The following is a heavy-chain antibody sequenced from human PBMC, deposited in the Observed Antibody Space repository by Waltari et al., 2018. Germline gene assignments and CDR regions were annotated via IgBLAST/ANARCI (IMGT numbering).Heavy chain of an antibody. J-gene: IGHJ4*02. CDR1: GGSISSHY. CDR3: ARGVGSGTLKSFDY. Sequence: QVQLQESGPGLVKPSETLSLTCTVSGGSISSHYWSWIRQPPEKGLEWCGYIYYSGSTNSNPSLKSRVTISVDTSKNQFSLNLSSVTAADTAVYYCARGVGSGTLKSFDYWGQGTLVTVSS. V-gene: IGHV4-59*11. D-gene: IGHD6-19*01. CDR2: IYYSGST.